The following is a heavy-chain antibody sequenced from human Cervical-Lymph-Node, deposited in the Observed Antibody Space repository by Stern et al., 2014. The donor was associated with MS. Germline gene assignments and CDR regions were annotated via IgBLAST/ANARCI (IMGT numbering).Heavy chain of an antibody. Sequence: QVQLVESGAEVKKPGSSVKVSCRTSGGTFSNSAFSWIRQAPGQGLEWMGPIIPIFGTATYAQRFQGRVTISAHESTNTAYMELSSLRSEDTAVYYCATSAGFYSAMDVWGPGTTVAVSS. CDR1: GGTFSNSA. D-gene: IGHD2-21*01. J-gene: IGHJ6*02. CDR3: ATSAGFYSAMDV. CDR2: IIPIFGTA. V-gene: IGHV1-69*01.